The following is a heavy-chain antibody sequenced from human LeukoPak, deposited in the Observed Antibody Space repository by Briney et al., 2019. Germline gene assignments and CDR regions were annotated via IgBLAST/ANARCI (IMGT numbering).Heavy chain of an antibody. CDR1: GGSFSGYY. J-gene: IGHJ4*02. V-gene: IGHV4-34*01. Sequence: SETLSLTCAVYGGSFSGYYWSWIRQPPGKGLEWIGEINHSGSTNYNPSLKSRVTISVDTSKNQFSLKLSSVTAADTAVYYCARGAARLVQYWGQGTLVTVSS. CDR2: INHSGST. D-gene: IGHD6-19*01. CDR3: ARGAARLVQY.